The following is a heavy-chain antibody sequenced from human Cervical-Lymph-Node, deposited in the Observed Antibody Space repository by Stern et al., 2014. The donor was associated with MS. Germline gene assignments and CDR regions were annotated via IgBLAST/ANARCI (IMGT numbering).Heavy chain of an antibody. V-gene: IGHV5-51*01. J-gene: IGHJ4*02. CDR1: GYTFTSYW. Sequence: VQLVESGPEVKRPGESLKISCQASGYTFTSYWIGWVRQLPGKGLEWIAIIFPGGSDISYSPSFQGPVTISADKSSSTAYLQWNNLKASDTAIYYCARQRYFDYWGQGTLVTVSS. CDR2: IFPGGSDI. CDR3: ARQRYFDY.